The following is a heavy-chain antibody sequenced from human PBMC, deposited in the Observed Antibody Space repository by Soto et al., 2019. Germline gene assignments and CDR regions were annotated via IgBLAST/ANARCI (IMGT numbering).Heavy chain of an antibody. Sequence: EVQLLESGGGLVQPGGSLRLSCVASGFTFSYYTMSWVRQAPGKGLEWVSGISNSGDTIYYADSVKGRFTISRDNFQNALYLPMITLRAADTAVYYWADPVPAPTHYDYYDMDVWGQGTRVSVSS. J-gene: IGHJ6*01. V-gene: IGHV3-23*01. CDR3: ADPVPAPTHYDYYDMDV. CDR1: GFTFSYYT. D-gene: IGHD2-2*01. CDR2: ISNSGDTI.